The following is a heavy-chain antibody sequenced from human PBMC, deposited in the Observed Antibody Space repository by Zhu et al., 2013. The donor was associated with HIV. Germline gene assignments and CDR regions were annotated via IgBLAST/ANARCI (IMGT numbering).Heavy chain of an antibody. CDR1: GGTFSSYA. V-gene: IGHV1-69*06. Sequence: QVQLVQSGAEVKKPGSSVKVSCKASGGTFSSYAISWVRQAPGQGLEWMGGIIPIFGTANYAQKFQGRVTITADKSTSTAYMELSSLRSEDTAVYYCARRGALEMATIADAFDIWGQGTMVTVSS. J-gene: IGHJ3*02. D-gene: IGHD5-12*01. CDR2: IIPIFGTA. CDR3: ARRGALEMATIADAFDI.